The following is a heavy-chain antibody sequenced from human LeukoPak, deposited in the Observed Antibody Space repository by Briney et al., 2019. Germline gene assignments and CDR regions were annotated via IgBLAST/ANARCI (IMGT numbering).Heavy chain of an antibody. D-gene: IGHD3-22*01. V-gene: IGHV1-18*01. J-gene: IGHJ5*02. CDR1: GYTFTSYG. Sequence: ASVKVSCKASGYTFTSYGISWVRQAPGQGLEWMEWISAYNGNTNYAQKLQGRVTMTTDTSTSTAYMELRSLRSDDTAVYYCARATYYYDSSGYFFAPNWFDPWGQGTLVTVSS. CDR3: ARATYYYDSSGYFFAPNWFDP. CDR2: ISAYNGNT.